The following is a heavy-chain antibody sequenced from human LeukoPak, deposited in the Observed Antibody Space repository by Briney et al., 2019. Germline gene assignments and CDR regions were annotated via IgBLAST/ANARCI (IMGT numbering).Heavy chain of an antibody. CDR3: ARETQSYDSSGYYYP. Sequence: GGSLRLSCAASGFTFSSYSMNWVRQAPGKGLEWVAVISYDGSNKYYADSVKGRFTISRDNSKNTLYLQMNSLRAEDTAVYYCARETQSYDSSGYYYPWGQGTLVTVSS. CDR2: ISYDGSNK. CDR1: GFTFSSYS. J-gene: IGHJ5*02. D-gene: IGHD3-22*01. V-gene: IGHV3-30*03.